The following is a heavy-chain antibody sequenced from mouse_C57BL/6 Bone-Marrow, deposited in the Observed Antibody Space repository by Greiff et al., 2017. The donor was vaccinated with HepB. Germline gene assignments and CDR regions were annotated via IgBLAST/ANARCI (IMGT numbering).Heavy chain of an antibody. CDR1: GFTFSSYG. Sequence: EVKLMESGGDLVKPGGSLKLSCAASGFTFSSYGMSWVRQTPDKRLEWVATISSGGSYTYYPDSVKGRFTISRDNAKNTLYLQMSSLKSEDTAMYYCARPYYGNYTDYWGQGTSVTVSS. D-gene: IGHD2-10*01. CDR2: ISSGGSYT. CDR3: ARPYYGNYTDY. J-gene: IGHJ4*01. V-gene: IGHV5-6*01.